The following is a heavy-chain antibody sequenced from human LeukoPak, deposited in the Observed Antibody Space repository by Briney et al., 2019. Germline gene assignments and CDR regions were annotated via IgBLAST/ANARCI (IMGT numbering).Heavy chain of an antibody. CDR2: IHHTGTT. CDR1: GGSISTYY. V-gene: IGHV4-59*01. J-gene: IGHJ3*01. Sequence: SETLSLTCTVSGGSISTYYWSWIRQPPGKGLEWIGFIHHTGTTISNPSLKSRVTISADTSKNQFSLKLRSVTAADTAVYFCVREEDGVVDDAFDVWGPGTMVTVSS. D-gene: IGHD2-8*01. CDR3: VREEDGVVDDAFDV.